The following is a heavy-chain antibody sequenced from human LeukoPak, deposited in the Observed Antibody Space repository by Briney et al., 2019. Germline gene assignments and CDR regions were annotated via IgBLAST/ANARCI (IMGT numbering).Heavy chain of an antibody. D-gene: IGHD6-13*01. CDR2: IIPVFDTA. CDR1: GYTFSNYY. J-gene: IGHJ4*02. V-gene: IGHV1-69*05. Sequence: SVKVSCKASGYTFSNYYVTWVRQAPGQGLEWMGRIIPVFDTAKYAQNFQGRVTMTTDESSSTAYMELYSLRSEDTAVYYCALSAEKQLVYFDFWGQGTLVTVSS. CDR3: ALSAEKQLVYFDF.